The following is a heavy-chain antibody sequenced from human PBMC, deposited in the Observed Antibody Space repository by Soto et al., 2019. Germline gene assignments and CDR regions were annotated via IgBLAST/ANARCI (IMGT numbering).Heavy chain of an antibody. CDR2: IIPIFGTA. V-gene: IGHV1-69*13. CDR1: GGTFSSYA. J-gene: IGHJ5*02. CDR3: ARDSVTIFGVVSLAFDP. D-gene: IGHD3-3*01. Sequence: ASVKVSCKASGGTFSSYAISWVRQAPGQGLEWMGGIIPIFGTANYAQKFQGRVTITADESTSTAYMELSSLRSEDTAVYYCARDSVTIFGVVSLAFDPWGQGTLVTVSS.